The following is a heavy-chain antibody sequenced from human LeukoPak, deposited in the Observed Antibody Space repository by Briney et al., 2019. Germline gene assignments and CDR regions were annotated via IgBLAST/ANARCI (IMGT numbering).Heavy chain of an antibody. D-gene: IGHD5-18*01. J-gene: IGHJ6*02. CDR1: GGTFSSYA. CDR2: IIPILGIA. Sequence: SVKVSCKASGGTFSSYAISRVRQAPGQGLEWMGRIIPILGIANYAQKSQGRVTITADKSTSTAYMELSSLRSEDTAVYYCAREVDTAMVGMDVWGQGTTVTVSS. V-gene: IGHV1-69*04. CDR3: AREVDTAMVGMDV.